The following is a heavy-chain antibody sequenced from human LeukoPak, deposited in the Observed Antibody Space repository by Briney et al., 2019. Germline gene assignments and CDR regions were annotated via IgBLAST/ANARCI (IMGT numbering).Heavy chain of an antibody. CDR1: AGSISGYF. CDR2: IHYSGSA. Sequence: PSETLSLTCSVSAGSISGYFWSWIRPPPGKGLEWIAYIHYSGSANYNPSLKSRVTISEDTSKNELFLKLSSVTAADTAVYYCARDRGSLGGFDIWGQGTMVTVSS. D-gene: IGHD1-26*01. V-gene: IGHV4-59*01. CDR3: ARDRGSLGGFDI. J-gene: IGHJ3*02.